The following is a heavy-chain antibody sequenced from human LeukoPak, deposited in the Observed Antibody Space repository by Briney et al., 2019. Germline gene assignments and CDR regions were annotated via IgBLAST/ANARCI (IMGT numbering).Heavy chain of an antibody. CDR1: GFTFSGYG. V-gene: IGHV3-30*18. CDR2: ISYDGSNK. CDR3: AKEFRYGMDV. J-gene: IGHJ6*02. Sequence: GRSLRLSCAASGFTFSGYGMHWVRQAPGKGLEWVAVISYDGSNKYYADSVKGRFTISRDNSKNTLYLQMNSLRAEDTAVYYCAKEFRYGMDVWGQGTTVTVSS.